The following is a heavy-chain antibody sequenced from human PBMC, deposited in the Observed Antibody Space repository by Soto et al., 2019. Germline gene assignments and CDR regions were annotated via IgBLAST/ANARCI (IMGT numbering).Heavy chain of an antibody. V-gene: IGHV4-31*03. D-gene: IGHD3-22*01. Sequence: SETLSLTCTVSGGSISSGGCYWSWIRQHPGKGLEWIGYIYYSGSTYSTPSLQGRVTISVDTSKNSLSLRSSSATAAATAEYYCASGNDSSGYYTFDYWGQGTLVTVSS. CDR2: IYYSGST. CDR1: GGSISSGGCY. CDR3: ASGNDSSGYYTFDY. J-gene: IGHJ4*02.